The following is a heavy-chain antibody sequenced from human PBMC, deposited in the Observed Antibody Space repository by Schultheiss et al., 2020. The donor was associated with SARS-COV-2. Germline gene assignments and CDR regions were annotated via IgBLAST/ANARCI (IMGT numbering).Heavy chain of an antibody. CDR2: IYCNDDE. CDR3: AHTLVVVTGDAFDI. CDR1: GASISDSTYY. J-gene: IGHJ3*02. D-gene: IGHD2-21*02. Sequence: LRLSCTVSGASISDSTYYWAWNRLPPGKALEWLALIYCNDDERYSPSLKSRLTITKDTSKNQVVLTITNMDPVDTATYYCAHTLVVVTGDAFDIWGQGTMVTVSS. V-gene: IGHV2-5*01.